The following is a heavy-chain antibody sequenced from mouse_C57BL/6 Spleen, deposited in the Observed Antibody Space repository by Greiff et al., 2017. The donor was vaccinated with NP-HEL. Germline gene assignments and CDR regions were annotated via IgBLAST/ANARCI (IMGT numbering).Heavy chain of an antibody. CDR1: GYTFTSYG. CDR3: ARRGVTTVPFDC. D-gene: IGHD1-1*01. Sequence: VQVVESGAELARPGASVKLSYKASGYTFTSYGISWVKQRTGQGLEWIGEIYPSSGNTYYNEKFKGKATLTADKSSSTAYMELRSLTSEDSAVYFCARRGVTTVPFDCWGQGTTLTVSS. V-gene: IGHV1-81*01. J-gene: IGHJ2*01. CDR2: IYPSSGNT.